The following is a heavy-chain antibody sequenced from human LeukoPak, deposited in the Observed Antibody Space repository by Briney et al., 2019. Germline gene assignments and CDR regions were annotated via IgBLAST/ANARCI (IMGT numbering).Heavy chain of an antibody. D-gene: IGHD3-22*01. CDR3: ARELNYDSSGYYFDY. CDR2: IIPILGIA. J-gene: IGHJ4*02. CDR1: GGTFSSYA. Sequence: SVKDSCKASGGTFSSYAISWVRQAPGQGLEWMGRIIPILGIANYAQKFQGRVTITADKSTSTAYMELSSLRSEDTAVYYCARELNYDSSGYYFDYWGQGTLVTVSS. V-gene: IGHV1-69*04.